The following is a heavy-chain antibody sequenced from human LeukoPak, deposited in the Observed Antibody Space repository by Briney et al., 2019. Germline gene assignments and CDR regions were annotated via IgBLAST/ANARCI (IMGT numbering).Heavy chain of an antibody. V-gene: IGHV3-7*01. CDR1: GFTFSSYW. CDR3: ARSSSGWRNYYFGY. D-gene: IGHD6-19*01. J-gene: IGHJ4*02. Sequence: GGSLRLSCAASGFTFSSYWMSWVRQAPGKGLEWVANIKQDGSEKYYVDSVKGRFTISRDNAKNSLYLQMNSLRAEDTAVYYCARSSSGWRNYYFGYWGQGTLVTVSS. CDR2: IKQDGSEK.